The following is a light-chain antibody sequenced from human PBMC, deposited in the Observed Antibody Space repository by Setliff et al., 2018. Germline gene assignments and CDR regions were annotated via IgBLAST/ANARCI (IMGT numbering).Light chain of an antibody. Sequence: QSALAQPASVSGSPGQSITISCSGTGRDVGSYDLVSWYQQHPGKAPKLIIYAVSDRPSGVSHRFSGSKSGNTAYLTISGLRTEDEADYYCNAYSADTTYVFGSGTKGTV. CDR2: AVS. CDR1: GRDVGSYDL. CDR3: NAYSADTTYV. J-gene: IGLJ1*01. V-gene: IGLV2-14*03.